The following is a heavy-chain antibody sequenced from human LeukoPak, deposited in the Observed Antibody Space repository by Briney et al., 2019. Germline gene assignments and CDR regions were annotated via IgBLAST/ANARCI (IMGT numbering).Heavy chain of an antibody. Sequence: SGTLSLTCAVSGGSISSSNWWSWVRQPPGKGLEWIGEIYHSGSTNHNPSLKSRVTISVDKSKNQFSLKLSSVTAADTAVYYCARAKGYCSSTSCSERYYYGMDVWGKGTTVTVSS. CDR3: ARAKGYCSSTSCSERYYYGMDV. D-gene: IGHD2-2*01. J-gene: IGHJ6*04. CDR2: IYHSGST. V-gene: IGHV4-4*02. CDR1: GGSISSSNW.